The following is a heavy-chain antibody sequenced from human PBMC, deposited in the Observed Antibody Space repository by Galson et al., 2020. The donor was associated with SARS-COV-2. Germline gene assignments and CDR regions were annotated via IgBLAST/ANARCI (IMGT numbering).Heavy chain of an antibody. D-gene: IGHD4-17*01. Sequence: GESLKISCAGSGFSFSDAWMSWVRQAPGKWLEWVGRIKRKAEGGTTHYAAPVKGRFSISRDDSKNTLYLQMDSLKTDDTAVYYCTAAVTNFFGDSWGQGTLVTVSS. CDR1: GFSFSDAW. V-gene: IGHV3-15*01. CDR2: IKRKAEGGTT. J-gene: IGHJ4*02. CDR3: TAAVTNFFGDS.